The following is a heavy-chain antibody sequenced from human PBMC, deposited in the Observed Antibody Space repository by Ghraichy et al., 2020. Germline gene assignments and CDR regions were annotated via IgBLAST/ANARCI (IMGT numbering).Heavy chain of an antibody. Sequence: GGSLRLSCEASEFSVRDNYMSWVRLAPGKGLEWISVIYQNHNTYYANSVRGRFTVSRDDSKNTVYLRMNSLRAEDTAMYYCASRLGVADARESGYWGQGTLVTVSS. D-gene: IGHD6-19*01. CDR1: EFSVRDNY. CDR2: IYQNHNT. CDR3: ASRLGVADARESGY. J-gene: IGHJ4*02. V-gene: IGHV3-53*01.